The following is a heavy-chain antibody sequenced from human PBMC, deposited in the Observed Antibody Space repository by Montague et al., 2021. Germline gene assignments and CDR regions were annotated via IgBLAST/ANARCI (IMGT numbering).Heavy chain of an antibody. Sequence: SETLSLTCSVSGGSVNGYDWSWIRQPPGKGLEWIGYMRSSGSPNYNPSFKSRLATSIDRSRSQFSLELSFVTAADTAIYFCGRDYWGSIDYWGHGILVTVSS. V-gene: IGHV4-59*02. J-gene: IGHJ4*01. CDR2: MRSSGSP. D-gene: IGHD7-27*01. CDR3: GRDYWGSIDY. CDR1: GGSVNGYD.